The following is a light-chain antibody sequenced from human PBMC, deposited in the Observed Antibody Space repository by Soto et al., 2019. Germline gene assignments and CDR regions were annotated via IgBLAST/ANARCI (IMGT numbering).Light chain of an antibody. V-gene: IGKV4-1*01. CDR3: QQDDDTPST. CDR2: WAS. J-gene: IGKJ1*01. Sequence: DIVMTQSPDSLAVSLGERATINCKSSQSVLYSSNNNNYIAWYQQKPGQPPKLIIYWASTRESGVPDRFSGSGSGTDFTLTISSLQAEDVAIYYCQQDDDTPSTFGQGTKGEIK. CDR1: QSVLYSSNNNNY.